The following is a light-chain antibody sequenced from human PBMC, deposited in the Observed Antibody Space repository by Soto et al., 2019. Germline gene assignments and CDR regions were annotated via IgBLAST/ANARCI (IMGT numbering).Light chain of an antibody. CDR3: STYTSSSLDV. J-gene: IGLJ1*01. CDR1: SSDVGGYNY. CDR2: DVS. Sequence: QSVLTQPASVSGSPGQSITISWTGTSSDVGGYNYVSWYQQHPGKAPKLMIYDVSNRPSGVSNRFSGSKSGNTASLTISGLQAEDEADYYCSTYTSSSLDVFGTGTKLTVL. V-gene: IGLV2-14*01.